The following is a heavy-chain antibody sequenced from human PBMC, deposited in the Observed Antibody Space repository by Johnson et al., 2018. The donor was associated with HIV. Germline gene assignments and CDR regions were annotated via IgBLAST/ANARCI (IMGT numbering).Heavy chain of an antibody. J-gene: IGHJ3*02. CDR3: ASLGLDLLVKAPLSVVFDAFDI. Sequence: VQLVESGGGVVRPGGSLRLSCAASGFTFDDYGMSWVRQAPGKGLEWVSGISWNSGSIGYADSVKGRFTVSRDSSKNTLYLQMNSLRAEDTAVYYCASLGLDLLVKAPLSVVFDAFDIWGQGTMVTVSS. CDR1: GFTFDDYG. V-gene: IGHV3-20*04. D-gene: IGHD3-16*01. CDR2: ISWNSGSI.